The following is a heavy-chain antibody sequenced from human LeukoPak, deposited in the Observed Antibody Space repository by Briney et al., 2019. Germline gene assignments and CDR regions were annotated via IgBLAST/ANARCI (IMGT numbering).Heavy chain of an antibody. J-gene: IGHJ6*03. V-gene: IGHV1-46*01. CDR2: INPSGGNT. D-gene: IGHD1-26*01. CDR1: GYTLTNYY. CDR3: ARGSDYYYYYMDV. Sequence: ASVKVSCKASGYTLTNYYIHWVRQAPGQGLEWMGIINPSGGNTNYAQNFQGRVTITRNTSISTAYMELSSLRSEDTAVYYCARGSDYYYYYMDVWGKGTTVTVSS.